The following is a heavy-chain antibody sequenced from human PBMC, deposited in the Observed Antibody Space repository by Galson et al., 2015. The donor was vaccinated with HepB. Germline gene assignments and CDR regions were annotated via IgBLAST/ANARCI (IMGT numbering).Heavy chain of an antibody. V-gene: IGHV3-23*01. D-gene: IGHD1-7*01. CDR2: ISGSGGST. CDR1: GFTFSTYA. Sequence: SLRLSCAASGFTFSTYAMNWVRQAPGKGLEWVSAISGSGGSTFYADSVKDRFTISRDNSKNTLYLQMNSLRAEDTAVYYCAKALWGWNYYEIDYWGQGTLVTVSS. J-gene: IGHJ4*02. CDR3: AKALWGWNYYEIDY.